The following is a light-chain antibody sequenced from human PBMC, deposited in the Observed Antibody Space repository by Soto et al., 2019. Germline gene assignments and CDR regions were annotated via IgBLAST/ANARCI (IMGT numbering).Light chain of an antibody. J-gene: IGKJ1*01. V-gene: IGKV1-5*03. CDR1: QRTSGW. Sequence: IQMTQSPSTLSASLGDIVAITFRASQRTSGWLAWYQQKPGKAPKLLIYKASTLKSGVPSRFSGSGSGTEFTLTISSLQPDDFATYYCQHSNSYSEAFGQGTKVDIK. CDR2: KAS. CDR3: QHSNSYSEA.